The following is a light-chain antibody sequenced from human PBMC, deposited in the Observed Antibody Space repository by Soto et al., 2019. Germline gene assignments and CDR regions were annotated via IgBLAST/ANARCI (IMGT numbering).Light chain of an antibody. Sequence: QSVLTQPPSVSGAPGQRVTISCTGSSSNIGAGYDVHWYQQLPGTAPKILIYGNSNQPSGVPDRFSGSKSGTSASLAITGLQAEDEADYYCQSSDSSLSVVFGGGTKVTVL. CDR3: QSSDSSLSVV. CDR1: SSNIGAGYD. J-gene: IGLJ2*01. CDR2: GNS. V-gene: IGLV1-40*01.